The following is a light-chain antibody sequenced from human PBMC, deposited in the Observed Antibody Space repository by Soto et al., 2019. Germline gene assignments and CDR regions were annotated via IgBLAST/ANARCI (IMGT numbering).Light chain of an antibody. J-gene: IGKJ4*01. V-gene: IGKV4-1*01. Sequence: DIVMTQSPDSLAVSLGERATINCKSSQSVLYNSVNKNYLAWYQQKAGQPPKLLIYWASTRDSGVPDRFSGSGSGADFTLTISNLQAEDVAVYYCQQHYTTLSFGGGTKVEIK. CDR3: QQHYTTLS. CDR2: WAS. CDR1: QSVLYNSVNKNY.